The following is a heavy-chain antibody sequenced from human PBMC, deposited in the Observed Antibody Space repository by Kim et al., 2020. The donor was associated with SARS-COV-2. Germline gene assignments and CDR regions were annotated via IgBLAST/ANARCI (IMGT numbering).Heavy chain of an antibody. CDR3: ARDPEALLHPGIAVAALADY. D-gene: IGHD6-19*01. CDR2: ISYDGSNK. J-gene: IGHJ4*02. CDR1: GFTFSSYA. V-gene: IGHV3-30-3*01. Sequence: GGSLRLSCAASGFTFSSYAMHWVRQAPGKGLEWVAVISYDGSNKYYADSVKGRFTISRDNSKNTLYLQMNSLRAEDTAAYYCARDPEALLHPGIAVAALADYWGQGTLVTVSS.